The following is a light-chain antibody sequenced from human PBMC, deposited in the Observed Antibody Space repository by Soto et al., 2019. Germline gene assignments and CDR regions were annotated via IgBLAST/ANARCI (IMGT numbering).Light chain of an antibody. CDR1: QSISSW. CDR3: QQYNDSFPYT. CDR2: KAS. Sequence: DIQMTQSPSTLSASVGDRVTITCRASQSISSWLAWYQQKPGTAPKLLIYKASTLESGVPSRFSGLRSGTEFTISVSSLQPDDFATYYCQQYNDSFPYTFGQGTKLEIK. V-gene: IGKV1-5*03. J-gene: IGKJ2*01.